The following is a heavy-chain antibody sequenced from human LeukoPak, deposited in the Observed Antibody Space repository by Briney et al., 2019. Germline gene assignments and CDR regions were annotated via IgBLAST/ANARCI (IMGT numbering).Heavy chain of an antibody. CDR2: FDPEDGET. Sequence: ASVKVSCKVSGYTLTELSMHWVRQAPGKGLEWMGGFDPEDGETIYAQKFQGRVTITTDESTSTAYMELSSLRSEDTAVYYCARSSGRGSGSYSDAFDIWGQGTMVTVSS. CDR3: ARSSGRGSGSYSDAFDI. D-gene: IGHD3-10*01. CDR1: GYTLTELS. V-gene: IGHV1-24*01. J-gene: IGHJ3*02.